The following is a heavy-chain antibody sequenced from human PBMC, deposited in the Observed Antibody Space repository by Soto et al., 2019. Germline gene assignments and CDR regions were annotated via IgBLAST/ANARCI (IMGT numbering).Heavy chain of an antibody. CDR1: GGSISSGGYY. D-gene: IGHD4-17*01. CDR2: IYYSGST. J-gene: IGHJ1*01. Sequence: VQLQESGPGLVKPSQTLSLTCTVSGGSISSGGYYWSWIRQHPGKGLEWIGYIYYSGSTYYNPSLKSRLTISVDTSKNQFSLKLSSVTAADTAVYYCARAGLGGTVTTFFQHWGQGTLVTVSS. V-gene: IGHV4-31*03. CDR3: ARAGLGGTVTTFFQH.